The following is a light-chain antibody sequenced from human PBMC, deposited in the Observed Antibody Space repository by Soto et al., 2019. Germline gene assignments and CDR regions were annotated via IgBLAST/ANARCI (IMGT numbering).Light chain of an antibody. Sequence: PGARAPLSCMASQRVSSGYLAWYQQKPGQAPRLLIYGASNRATDIPDRFSGRGSGTDFTLTISRLEPEDFAVYYCQQSFSTPTFGQGTRLEI. CDR2: GAS. J-gene: IGKJ5*01. V-gene: IGKV3-20*01. CDR3: QQSFSTPT. CDR1: QRVSSGY.